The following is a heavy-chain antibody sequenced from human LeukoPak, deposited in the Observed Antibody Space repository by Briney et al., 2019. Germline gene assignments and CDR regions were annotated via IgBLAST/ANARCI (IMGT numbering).Heavy chain of an antibody. J-gene: IGHJ4*02. CDR1: GVTFTNYW. V-gene: IGHV5-51*01. CDR3: ARGGYSYGYVDH. CDR2: IFPHDSDT. Sequence: GESLKISCKSSGVTFTNYWIAWVRQTPGKGLEWLGIIFPHDSDTRYSPSFQGQVTISADKSITTAYLQWSSLRASDTALYYRARGGYSYGYVDHWDQGTLVTVSS. D-gene: IGHD5-18*01.